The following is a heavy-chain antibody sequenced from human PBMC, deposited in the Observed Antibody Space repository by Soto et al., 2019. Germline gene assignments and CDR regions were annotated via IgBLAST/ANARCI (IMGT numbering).Heavy chain of an antibody. V-gene: IGHV3-30*18. D-gene: IGHD3-16*01. J-gene: IGHJ4*02. Sequence: PGGSLRLSCAASGFTFSSYDMHWVRQAPGKGLEWVAVISYDGSNKYYADSVKGRFTISRDNSKNTLFLQMNSLTAEDTALYYCAKEGEGYLDYWGQGTLVTVSS. CDR1: GFTFSSYD. CDR2: ISYDGSNK. CDR3: AKEGEGYLDY.